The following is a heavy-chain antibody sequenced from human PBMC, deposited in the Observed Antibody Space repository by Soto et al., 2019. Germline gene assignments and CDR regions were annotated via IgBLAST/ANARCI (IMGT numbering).Heavy chain of an antibody. CDR3: ARVDQYGDYSMIDY. V-gene: IGHV4-59*12. CDR2: IFYTGST. D-gene: IGHD4-17*01. Sequence: SETLSLTCTVSDGSISSYYWGWIRQPPGKGLEWIGYIFYTGSTNYSPSFQGHVTISADKSISTAYLQWSSLKASDTAMYYCARVDQYGDYSMIDYWGQGTLVTVSS. CDR1: DGSISSYY. J-gene: IGHJ4*02.